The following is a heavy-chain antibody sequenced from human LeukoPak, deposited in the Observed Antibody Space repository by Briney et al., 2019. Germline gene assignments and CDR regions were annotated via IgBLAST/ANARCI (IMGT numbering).Heavy chain of an antibody. CDR2: INSHGN. J-gene: IGHJ4*02. V-gene: IGHV3-74*01. CDR1: GFTLSTYW. Sequence: GGSLRLSCAASGFTLSTYWIHWVRQPPGKGLVWVSWINSHGNSSADSVKGSSTITRDNAKTAVYLPVHSLRAEDTAVYFCARGHTFGTLDYWGQGALVTVSS. CDR3: ARGHTFGTLDY. D-gene: IGHD3-16*01.